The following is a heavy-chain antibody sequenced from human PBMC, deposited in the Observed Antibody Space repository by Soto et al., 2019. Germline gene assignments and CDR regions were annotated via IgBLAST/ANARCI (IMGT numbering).Heavy chain of an antibody. D-gene: IGHD3-22*01. J-gene: IGHJ5*02. V-gene: IGHV4-61*01. CDR3: ARYATFDSGGYYYVSWFDL. Sequence: SETVSLTCTVSGGSFKSGSYSWSWIRQPPGKGLEGIGYVYHTGRTSYNPALKSRVSISMDTSKNQFSLNLDSVTAADTAVYFCARYATFDSGGYYYVSWFDLWCQGTPVTVSS. CDR2: VYHTGRT. CDR1: GGSFKSGSYS.